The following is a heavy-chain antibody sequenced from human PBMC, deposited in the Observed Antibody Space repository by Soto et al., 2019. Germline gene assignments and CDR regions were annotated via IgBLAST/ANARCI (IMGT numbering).Heavy chain of an antibody. J-gene: IGHJ4*02. CDR3: ARDLRGGLRYFDWLSLSDY. CDR2: ISSSGKYI. CDR1: GFTSSRYT. Sequence: EVQLVESGGGLVKPGESLRLACAVSGFTSSRYTMTWARQAPGKGLEWVSSISSSGKYILYSDSVRGRFTISRDNANNSVYLQMNSLRAEDTAVYFCARDLRGGLRYFDWLSLSDYWGQGTVVIVSS. D-gene: IGHD3-9*01. V-gene: IGHV3-21*01.